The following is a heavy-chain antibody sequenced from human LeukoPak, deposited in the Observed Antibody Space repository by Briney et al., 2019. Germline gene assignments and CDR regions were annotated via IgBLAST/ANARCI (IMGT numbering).Heavy chain of an antibody. V-gene: IGHV3-48*03. Sequence: QPGGSLRLSCAASGFTFSSYEMNWVRQAPGKGLEWVSYISSSGSTIYYADSVKGRFTISRDNAKNSLYLQMNSLRAEDTAVYYCARDGRSSWYTIHASHDWYFDLWGRGTLVTVSS. CDR3: ARDGRSSWYTIHASHDWYFDL. CDR2: ISSSGSTI. D-gene: IGHD6-13*01. CDR1: GFTFSSYE. J-gene: IGHJ2*01.